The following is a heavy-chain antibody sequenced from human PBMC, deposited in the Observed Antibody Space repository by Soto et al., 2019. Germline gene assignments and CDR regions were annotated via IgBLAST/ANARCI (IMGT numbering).Heavy chain of an antibody. CDR3: GRAWGSYPPFAY. V-gene: IGHV3-53*01. D-gene: IGHD1-26*01. J-gene: IGHJ4*02. CDR2: IYSGGST. Sequence: PGGSLRLSCAASGFTVSSNYMSWVRQAPGKGLEWVSLIYSGGSTYYADSVKGRFTISRDSSKNTLYLQMNSLRAEDTAVYYCGRAWGSYPPFAYWGQGTLVPVSP. CDR1: GFTVSSNY.